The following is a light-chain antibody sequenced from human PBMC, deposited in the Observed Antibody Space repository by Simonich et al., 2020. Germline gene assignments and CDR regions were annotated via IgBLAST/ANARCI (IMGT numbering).Light chain of an antibody. Sequence: QSVLTQPPSASGTPGQRVTISCSGSSSNIGSNTVNWDQQLPGTAPKLLIYGNSNRPSGVPDRFSGSKSGTSASLAITGLQAEDEADYYCQSYDSSLSGWVFGGGTKLTVL. J-gene: IGLJ3*02. CDR3: QSYDSSLSGWV. V-gene: IGLV1-40*01. CDR1: SSNIGSNT. CDR2: GNS.